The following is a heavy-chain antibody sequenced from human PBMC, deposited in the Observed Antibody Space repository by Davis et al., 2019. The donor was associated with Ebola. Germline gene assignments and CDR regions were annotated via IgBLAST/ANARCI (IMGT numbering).Heavy chain of an antibody. Sequence: SETLSLTCTVSGGSISSSSYYWGWIRQPPGKGLEWIGSIYYSGSTYYNPSLKSRVTISVDTSKNQFSLKLSSVTAADTAVYYCARDREPPYYMDVWGKGTTVTVSS. D-gene: IGHD1-14*01. CDR1: GGSISSSSYY. CDR2: IYYSGST. J-gene: IGHJ6*03. CDR3: ARDREPPYYMDV. V-gene: IGHV4-39*07.